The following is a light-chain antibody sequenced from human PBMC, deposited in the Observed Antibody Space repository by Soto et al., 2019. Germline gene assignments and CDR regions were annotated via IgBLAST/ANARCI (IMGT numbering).Light chain of an antibody. Sequence: QSALTQPASVSGSPGQSITISCTGTSSDVGSYNLVSWYQQHPGKAPKLMIYEVSKRPSGVSNRFSGSKSGNTASLTISGLQAEDEADYYCCSYAGSSILVGGGTKLTVL. CDR1: SSDVGSYNL. V-gene: IGLV2-23*02. CDR3: CSYAGSSIL. CDR2: EVS. J-gene: IGLJ2*01.